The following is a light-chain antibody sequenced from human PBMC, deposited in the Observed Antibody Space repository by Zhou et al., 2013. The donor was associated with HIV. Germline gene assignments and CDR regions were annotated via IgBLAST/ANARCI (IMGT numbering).Light chain of an antibody. V-gene: IGKV3-15*01. CDR3: QQYNNWPRG. CDR1: QSVSSN. J-gene: IGKJ2*03. CDR2: GAS. Sequence: EIVLTQSPGTLSLSPGERTTLSCRASQSVSSNLAWYQQKPGQAPRLLIYGASTRATGIPARFSGSGSGTEFTLTISSLQSEDFAVYYCQQYNNWPRGFGQGTKLEIK.